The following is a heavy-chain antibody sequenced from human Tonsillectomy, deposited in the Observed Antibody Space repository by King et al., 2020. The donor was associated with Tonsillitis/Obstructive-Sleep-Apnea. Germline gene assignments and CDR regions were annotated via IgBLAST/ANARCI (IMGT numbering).Heavy chain of an antibody. V-gene: IGHV5-51*01. J-gene: IGHJ4*02. D-gene: IGHD4-11*01. Sequence: VQLVESGAEVKKPGESLKISCKGSGYRFTSYWIGWVRQMPGKGLEWMGIIYPGDSDTRYSPSFRGQVTISADKSISTAYLQWSSLKASDTARYYCARLRGLTTVTTWAFDYWGQGTLVTVSS. CDR3: ARLRGLTTVTTWAFDY. CDR1: GYRFTSYW. CDR2: IYPGDSDT.